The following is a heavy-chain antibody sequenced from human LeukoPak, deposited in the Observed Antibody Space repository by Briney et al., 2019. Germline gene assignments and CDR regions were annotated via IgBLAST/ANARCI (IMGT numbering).Heavy chain of an antibody. CDR1: GFIFSSYA. CDR3: AKDLQGDGYNFDY. CDR2: IGGRGDTT. J-gene: IGHJ4*02. Sequence: PGGSLRLSCAASGFIFSSYAMSWVRQAPGKGLEWISGIGGRGDTTYYADFVKGRITISRDNSKNTLYLHMNSLRVEDTAVYYCAKDLQGDGYNFDYWGQGTLVTVSS. V-gene: IGHV3-23*01. D-gene: IGHD5-24*01.